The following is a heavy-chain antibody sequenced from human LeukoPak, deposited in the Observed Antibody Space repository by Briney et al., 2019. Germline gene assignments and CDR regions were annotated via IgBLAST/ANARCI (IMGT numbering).Heavy chain of an antibody. J-gene: IGHJ4*01. CDR3: ARGMMTSVTTLTY. CDR2: INTNTENP. Sequence: RASVKVSCKASGYTFTNYAMNWVRPAPGQGLEWMGWINTNTENPTYAQGHTGRFVFSLDTSVSTAYLQISTLRTEDTAVYYCARGMMTSVTTLTYWGQEPWSPSPQ. V-gene: IGHV7-4-1*02. D-gene: IGHD4-17*01. CDR1: GYTFTNYA.